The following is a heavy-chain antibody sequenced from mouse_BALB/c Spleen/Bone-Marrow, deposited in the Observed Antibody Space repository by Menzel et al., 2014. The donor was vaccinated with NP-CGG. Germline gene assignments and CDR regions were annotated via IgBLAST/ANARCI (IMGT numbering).Heavy chain of an antibody. CDR3: AIRGSDYLFAY. CDR2: INPNNGGT. Sequence: EVQLQQSGPELVKPGDSVKIPCKASGYTFTDYNMDWVKQSHGKSLEWIGDINPNNGGTISNQKFKGKATLTVDKSSSTAYMGLRSLTSEDTAVYYCAIRGSDYLFAYWGQGTLVTVSA. V-gene: IGHV1-18*01. CDR1: GYTFTDYN. J-gene: IGHJ3*01. D-gene: IGHD2-4*01.